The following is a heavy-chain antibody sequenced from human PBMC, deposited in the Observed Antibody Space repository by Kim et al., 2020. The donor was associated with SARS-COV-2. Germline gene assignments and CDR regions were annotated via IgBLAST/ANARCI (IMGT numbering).Heavy chain of an antibody. V-gene: IGHV1-69*13. D-gene: IGHD3-3*01. J-gene: IGHJ6*02. Sequence: SVKVSCKASGGTFSSYAISWVRQAPGQGLEWMGGIIPIFGTANYAQKFQGRVTITADESTSTAYMELSSLRSEDTAVYYCARGSYDFTGYYYYYGMDVWGQGTTVTVSS. CDR3: ARGSYDFTGYYYYYGMDV. CDR1: GGTFSSYA. CDR2: IIPIFGTA.